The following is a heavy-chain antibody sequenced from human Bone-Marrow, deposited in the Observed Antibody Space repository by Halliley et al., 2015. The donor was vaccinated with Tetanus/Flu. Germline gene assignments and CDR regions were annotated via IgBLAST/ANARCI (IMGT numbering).Heavy chain of an antibody. CDR1: GGSISSGGYL. J-gene: IGHJ4*02. CDR3: ARDGLQSFDY. V-gene: IGHV4-31*03. Sequence: TLSLTCSVSGGSISSGGYLWSWIRQHPGKGLEWIGYIFYSGSTYYNPSLRSRVTISLETSKNQFSLKLSPVTAADTAVYYCARDGLQSFDYWGQGTLVTVSS. CDR2: IFYSGST.